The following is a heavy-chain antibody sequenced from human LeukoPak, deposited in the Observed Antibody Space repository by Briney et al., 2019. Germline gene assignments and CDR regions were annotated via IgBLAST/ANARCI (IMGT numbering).Heavy chain of an antibody. Sequence: GGSLRLSCAASGFTFSSHSMNWVRQAPGKGLEWVSSISSSSSYIYYADSVKGRFTISRDNAKNSLYLQMNSLRAEDTAVYYCARDGLAVAGSPVYFDYWGQGTLVTVSS. CDR2: ISSSSSYI. J-gene: IGHJ4*02. CDR1: GFTFSSHS. CDR3: ARDGLAVAGSPVYFDY. D-gene: IGHD6-19*01. V-gene: IGHV3-21*01.